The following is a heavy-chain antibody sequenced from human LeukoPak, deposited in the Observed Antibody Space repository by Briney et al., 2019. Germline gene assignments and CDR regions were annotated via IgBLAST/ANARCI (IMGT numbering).Heavy chain of an antibody. V-gene: IGHV1-69*13. CDR3: ARIGPAYYDFWSGPKYGMDV. D-gene: IGHD3-3*01. CDR2: IIPIFGTA. CDR1: GGTFSSYA. Sequence: ASVKVSCKDSGGTFSSYAISWVRQAPGQGLEWMGGIIPIFGTANYAQKFQGRVTITADESTSTAYMELSSLRSEDTAVYYCARIGPAYYDFWSGPKYGMDVWGQGTTVTVSS. J-gene: IGHJ6*02.